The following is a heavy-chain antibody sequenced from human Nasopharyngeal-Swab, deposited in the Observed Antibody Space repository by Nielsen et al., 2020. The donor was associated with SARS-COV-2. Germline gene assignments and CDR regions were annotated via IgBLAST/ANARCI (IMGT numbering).Heavy chain of an antibody. CDR2: MNPNSGNT. J-gene: IGHJ3*02. V-gene: IGHV1-8*01. Sequence: ASVQVSCKASGYTFTNYDINWVRQATGQGLEWMGWMNPNSGNTGYAQKFQGRVTMTRDTSISTAYMELSSLRSEDTAVYYCARPSGSYSVPAFDIWGQGTMVTVSS. CDR3: ARPSGSYSVPAFDI. CDR1: GYTFTNYD. D-gene: IGHD1-26*01.